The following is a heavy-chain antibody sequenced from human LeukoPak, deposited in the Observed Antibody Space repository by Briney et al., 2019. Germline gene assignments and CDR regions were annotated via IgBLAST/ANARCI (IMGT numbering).Heavy chain of an antibody. J-gene: IGHJ4*02. D-gene: IGHD3-22*01. CDR3: ARDPDYYDPGY. CDR1: GYSISSGYY. V-gene: IGHV4-38-2*02. CDR2: IYHSGST. Sequence: PSETLSLTCTVSGYSISSGYYWAWIRQPPGKGLEWIGSIYHSGSTYYNPSLKSRVTISIDTSKSQFSLNLSSVTAADTAVYFCARDPDYYDPGYWGQGTLVTISS.